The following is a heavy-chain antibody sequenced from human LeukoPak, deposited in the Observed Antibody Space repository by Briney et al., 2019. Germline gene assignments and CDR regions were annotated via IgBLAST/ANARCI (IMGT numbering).Heavy chain of an antibody. CDR3: ARTQLVFYYYYYMDV. Sequence: SVNLSCTASRGTFSIYAISWVRQAPGQGLEWMGGIIPIFGTANYTQKFQGRVTITADKSTSTAYMELSSLRSEDTAVYYCARTQLVFYYYYYMDVWGKGTTVTVSS. D-gene: IGHD6-6*01. V-gene: IGHV1-69*06. CDR1: RGTFSIYA. CDR2: IIPIFGTA. J-gene: IGHJ6*03.